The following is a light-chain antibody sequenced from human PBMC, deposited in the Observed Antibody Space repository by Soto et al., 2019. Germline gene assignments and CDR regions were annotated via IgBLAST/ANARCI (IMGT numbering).Light chain of an antibody. V-gene: IGLV1-40*01. CDR1: SSNIGAGYD. CDR3: QSYDNSLSSDVV. Sequence: QSVLTQPPSVSGAPGQMVTISCTGSSSNIGAGYDVHWYQQLPGTAPKLLIYGNYYRPSGVPDRFSGSKSGTSASLAITGLQAEDEADYYCQSYDNSLSSDVVFGGGTQLTVL. J-gene: IGLJ2*01. CDR2: GNY.